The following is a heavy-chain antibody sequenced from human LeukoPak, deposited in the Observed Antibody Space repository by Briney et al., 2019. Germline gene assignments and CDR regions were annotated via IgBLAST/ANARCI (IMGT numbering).Heavy chain of an antibody. J-gene: IGHJ5*02. V-gene: IGHV3-66*01. Sequence: GGSLRLSCAASGFTFSSYSMNWVRQAPGKGLEWVSVIYSGGSTYYADSVKGRFTISRDNSKNTLYLQMNSLRAEDTAVYYCARERYCSSTSCPNWFDPWGQGTLVTVSS. CDR1: GFTFSSYS. CDR2: IYSGGST. D-gene: IGHD2-2*01. CDR3: ARERYCSSTSCPNWFDP.